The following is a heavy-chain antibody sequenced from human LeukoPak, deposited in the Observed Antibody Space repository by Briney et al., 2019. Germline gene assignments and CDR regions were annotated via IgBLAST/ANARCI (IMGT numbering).Heavy chain of an antibody. V-gene: IGHV4-61*02. CDR2: IYTSGST. CDR3: ARRNSSSWVPGAFDI. D-gene: IGHD6-13*01. Sequence: SQTLSLTCTVSGGSISSGSYYWSWIRQPAGKGLEGIGRIYTSGSTNYNPSLKSRVTISVDTSKNQFSLKLSSVTAADTAVYYCARRNSSSWVPGAFDIWGQGTMVTVSS. J-gene: IGHJ3*02. CDR1: GGSISSGSYY.